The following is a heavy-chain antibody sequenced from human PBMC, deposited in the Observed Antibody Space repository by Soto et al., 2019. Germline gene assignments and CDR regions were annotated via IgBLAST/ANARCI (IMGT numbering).Heavy chain of an antibody. CDR2: FDPEDGET. CDR1: GYTLTELF. CDR3: AMYYYDSSGYYSGSFVDY. Sequence: ASVKVSFKVSGYTLTELFMHWVRQAPGKGLEWMGGFDPEDGETIYAQKFQGRVTMTEDTSTDTAYMELSSLRSEDMSVYYCAMYYYDSSGYYSGSFVDYWGQGTLVTVS. V-gene: IGHV1-24*01. D-gene: IGHD3-22*01. J-gene: IGHJ4*02.